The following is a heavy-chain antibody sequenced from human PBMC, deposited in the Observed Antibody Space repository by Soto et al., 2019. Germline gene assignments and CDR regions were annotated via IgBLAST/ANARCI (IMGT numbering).Heavy chain of an antibody. J-gene: IGHJ6*02. CDR3: ARFREVVVAAGYYYGTDV. V-gene: IGHV6-1*01. D-gene: IGHD2-15*01. Sequence: SQTLSLTCAISWDSVSSNSAAWNWIRQSPSRGLEWLGRTYYRSKWYNDYAVSVKSRITINPDTSKNQFSLQLNSVTPEDTAVYYCARFREVVVAAGYYYGTDVWGQGTPVTVSS. CDR2: TYYRSKWYN. CDR1: WDSVSSNSAA.